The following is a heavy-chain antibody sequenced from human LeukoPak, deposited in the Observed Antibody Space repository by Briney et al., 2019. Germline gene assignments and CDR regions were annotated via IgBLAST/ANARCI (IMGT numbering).Heavy chain of an antibody. D-gene: IGHD5-12*01. CDR1: GFTFSSYE. CDR3: ARVHSGYDFFDY. Sequence: QSGGSLRLSCAASGFTFSSYEMNWVRQAPGKGLEWVSYISSSGSTIYYADSVKGRFTISRDNAKNSLYLQMNNLRAEDTAVYYCARVHSGYDFFDYWGQGTLVTVSS. CDR2: ISSSGSTI. J-gene: IGHJ4*02. V-gene: IGHV3-48*03.